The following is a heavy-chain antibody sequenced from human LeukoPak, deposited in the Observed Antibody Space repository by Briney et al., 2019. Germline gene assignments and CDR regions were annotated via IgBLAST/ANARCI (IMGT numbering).Heavy chain of an antibody. CDR1: GGTFSSYA. CDR2: IIPIFGTA. J-gene: IGHJ4*02. V-gene: IGHV1-69*13. CDR3: ARAGLVNYYDSSGYCCTY. D-gene: IGHD3-22*01. Sequence: SVKVSCKASGGTFSSYAISWVRQAPGQGLEWMGGIIPIFGTANYAQKFQGRVTITADESTSTAYMELSSLRSEDTAVYYCARAGLVNYYDSSGYCCTYWGQGTLVTVSS.